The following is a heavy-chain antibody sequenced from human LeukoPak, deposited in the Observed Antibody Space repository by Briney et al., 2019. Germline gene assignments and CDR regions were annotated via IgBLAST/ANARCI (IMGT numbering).Heavy chain of an antibody. J-gene: IGHJ5*02. CDR2: IKSKTDGGTT. D-gene: IGHD3-3*01. CDR1: GFTFSNAW. Sequence: GVPLRLSWAASGFTFSNAWMIWVRQAPGKGLEWVGRIKSKTDGGTTDYAAPVKGRLTISRDDSKNTLYLQMNSLKTADTDVYSCTTDVRVGEVRFLEWLWKLSGPRDNWFDPWGQGTLVTVSS. V-gene: IGHV3-15*01. CDR3: TTDVRVGEVRFLEWLWKLSGPRDNWFDP.